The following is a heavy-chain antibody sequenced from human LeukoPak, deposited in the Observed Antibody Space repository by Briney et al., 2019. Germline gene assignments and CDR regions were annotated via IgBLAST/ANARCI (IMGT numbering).Heavy chain of an antibody. CDR1: GFILTSDY. J-gene: IGHJ4*02. V-gene: IGHV3-53*01. D-gene: IGHD3-10*01. CDR2: ISGGGST. Sequence: GGSLRLSCAPSGFILTSDYISWVRQAPGKGLEWVSVISGGGSTYYYTDSVKGRFTISRDNSKNTLYLQMNSLCAKETAVDCCARSYGSGAGYFDYWGQGTLVTVSS. CDR3: ARSYGSGAGYFDY.